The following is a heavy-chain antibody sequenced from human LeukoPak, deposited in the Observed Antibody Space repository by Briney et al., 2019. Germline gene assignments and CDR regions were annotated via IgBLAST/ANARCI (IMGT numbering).Heavy chain of an antibody. V-gene: IGHV4-61*02. CDR3: ARRGYSGYEDY. Sequence: SQTLSLTCTVSGGSISSGSYYWSWIRQPAGKGLEWIGRIYTSGSTNYNPSLKSRVTISVDTSNNQFSLKLSPVTAADTAVYYGARRGYSGYEDYWGQGTLVTVSS. J-gene: IGHJ4*02. CDR2: IYTSGST. CDR1: GGSISSGSYY. D-gene: IGHD5-12*01.